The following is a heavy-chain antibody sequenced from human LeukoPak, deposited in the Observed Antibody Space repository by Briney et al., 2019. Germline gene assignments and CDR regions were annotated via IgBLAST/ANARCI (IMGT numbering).Heavy chain of an antibody. V-gene: IGHV3-30*18. CDR3: AKDHAVMALFYFDY. CDR1: GFTVSSNY. D-gene: IGHD5-24*01. Sequence: GGSLRLSCAASGFTVSSNYMSWVRQAPGKGLEWVAVISYDGSNKYYADSVKGRFTISRDNSKNTLYLQMNSLRAEDTAVYHCAKDHAVMALFYFDYWGQGTLVTVSS. J-gene: IGHJ4*02. CDR2: ISYDGSNK.